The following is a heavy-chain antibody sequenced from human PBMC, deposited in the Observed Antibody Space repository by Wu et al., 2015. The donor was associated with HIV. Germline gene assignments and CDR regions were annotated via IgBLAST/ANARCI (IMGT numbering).Heavy chain of an antibody. CDR2: MNPNSGNT. CDR1: GYTFTSYD. Sequence: QVQLVQSGAEVKKPGASVKASCKASGYTFTSYDINWVRQATGQGLEWMGWMNPNSGNTGYAQKFQGRVTITRNTSISTAYMELSSLRSEDTAVYYCARELGVVGGYYYGYNYFDYVGPGNPGHRLL. D-gene: IGHD3-22*01. J-gene: IGHJ4*02. V-gene: IGHV1-8*03. CDR3: ARELGVVGGYYYGYNYFDY.